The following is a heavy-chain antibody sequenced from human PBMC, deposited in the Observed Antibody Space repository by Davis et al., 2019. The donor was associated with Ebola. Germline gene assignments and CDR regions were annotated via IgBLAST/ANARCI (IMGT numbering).Heavy chain of an antibody. Sequence: AASVKVSCKASGGTFSSYAISWVRQAPGQGLEWMGGIIPIFGTANYAQKFQGRVTITADKSTSTAYMELSSLRSEDTAVYYCARLILWFGELAGEYYFDYWGQGTLVTVSS. CDR3: ARLILWFGELAGEYYFDY. V-gene: IGHV1-69*06. CDR1: GGTFSSYA. CDR2: IIPIFGTA. J-gene: IGHJ4*02. D-gene: IGHD3-10*01.